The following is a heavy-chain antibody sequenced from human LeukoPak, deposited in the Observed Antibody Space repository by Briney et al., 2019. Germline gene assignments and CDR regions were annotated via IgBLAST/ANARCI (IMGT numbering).Heavy chain of an antibody. Sequence: GASVKVSCKASGYTFTGYYMHWVRQAPGQGLEWMGWISAYNGNTNYAQKLQGRVTMTTDTSTSTAYMELRSLRSDDTAVYYCARDSSGWYDFFDYWGQGTLVTVSS. V-gene: IGHV1-18*04. J-gene: IGHJ4*02. CDR3: ARDSSGWYDFFDY. D-gene: IGHD6-19*01. CDR2: ISAYNGNT. CDR1: GYTFTGYY.